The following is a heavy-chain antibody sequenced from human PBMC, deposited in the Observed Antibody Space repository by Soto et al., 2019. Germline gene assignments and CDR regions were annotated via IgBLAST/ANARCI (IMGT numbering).Heavy chain of an antibody. D-gene: IGHD3-3*01. CDR1: SGSISSSNG. J-gene: IGHJ6*03. Sequence: SETLSLTCAVSSGSISSSNGWSWVRQPPGKGLEWIGEIYYSGSTYYNPSLKSRVTISVDTSKNQFSLKLSSVTAADTAVYYCARHVGITIFGVVPSYYYYMDVWGKGTTVTVSS. CDR2: IYYSGST. CDR3: ARHVGITIFGVVPSYYYYMDV. V-gene: IGHV4-4*02.